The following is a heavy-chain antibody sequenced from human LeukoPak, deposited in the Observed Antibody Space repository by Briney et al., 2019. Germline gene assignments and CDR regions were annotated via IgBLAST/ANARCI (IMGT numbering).Heavy chain of an antibody. J-gene: IGHJ4*02. V-gene: IGHV3-74*01. CDR1: GFTVSRYW. Sequence: PGGSLRLSCAASGFTVSRYWMHWVHQAPGKGLEWVSRMETDGRTINYADSVKGRFTISRDNAKDTLYLQTSSLRDEDTAVYYCISDLSGRDDKWGRGTLVTVSS. D-gene: IGHD6-19*01. CDR2: METDGRTI. CDR3: ISDLSGRDDK.